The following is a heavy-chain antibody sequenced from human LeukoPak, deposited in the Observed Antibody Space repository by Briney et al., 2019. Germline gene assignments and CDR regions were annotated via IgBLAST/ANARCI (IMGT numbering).Heavy chain of an antibody. Sequence: SETLSLTCTVSGGSISSSSYYWGWIRQPPGKGLEWIGSIYYSGSTYYNPSLKSRVTISVDTSKNQFSLKLSSVTAADTAVYYCARHWKGWELLTIFGYWGQGTLVTVSS. CDR2: IYYSGST. CDR3: ARHWKGWELLTIFGY. D-gene: IGHD1-26*01. CDR1: GGSISSSSYY. V-gene: IGHV4-39*01. J-gene: IGHJ4*02.